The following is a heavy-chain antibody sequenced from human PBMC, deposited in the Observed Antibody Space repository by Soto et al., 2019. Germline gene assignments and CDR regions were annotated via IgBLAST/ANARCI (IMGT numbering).Heavy chain of an antibody. CDR3: AKDLKCSGGSCYGYYYYGMDV. CDR2: ISGSGGST. CDR1: GFTFSSYA. Sequence: EVQLLESGGGLVQPGGSLRLSCAASGFTFSSYAMSWVRQAPGKGLEWVSAISGSGGSTYYADSVKGRFTISRDNSKNTLYLQMNSLRAEDTDVYYCAKDLKCSGGSCYGYYYYGMDVWGQGTTVTVSS. J-gene: IGHJ6*02. D-gene: IGHD2-15*01. V-gene: IGHV3-23*01.